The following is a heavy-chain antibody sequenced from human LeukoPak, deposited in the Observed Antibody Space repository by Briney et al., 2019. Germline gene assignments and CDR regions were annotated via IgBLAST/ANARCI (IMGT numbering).Heavy chain of an antibody. CDR3: ARGVVAATDIWFDP. J-gene: IGHJ5*02. V-gene: IGHV4-30-4*07. CDR1: GGSISSGGYS. D-gene: IGHD2-15*01. CDR2: IYYSGST. Sequence: PSQTLSLTCAVSGGSISSGGYSWSWIRQPPGKGLEWIGYIYYSGSTYYNPSLKSRVTISVDTSKNQFSLKLSSVTAADTAVYYCARGVVAATDIWFDPWGQGTLVTVSS.